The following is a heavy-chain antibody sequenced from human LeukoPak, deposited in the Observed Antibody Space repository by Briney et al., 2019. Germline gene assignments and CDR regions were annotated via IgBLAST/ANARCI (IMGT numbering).Heavy chain of an antibody. J-gene: IGHJ6*02. Sequence: SETLSLTCAVSGGFISSGGYSWSWIRQPPGKGLEWIGYIYHSGSTYYNPSLKSRVTISVDRSKNQFSLKLSSVTAADTAVYYCARVPYRICSSTSCYGMDVWGQGTTVTVSS. CDR1: GGFISSGGYS. CDR3: ARVPYRICSSTSCYGMDV. D-gene: IGHD2-2*01. CDR2: IYHSGST. V-gene: IGHV4-30-2*01.